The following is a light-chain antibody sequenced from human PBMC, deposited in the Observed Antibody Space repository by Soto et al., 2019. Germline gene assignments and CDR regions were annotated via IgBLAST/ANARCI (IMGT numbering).Light chain of an antibody. CDR3: RQHGSLPPIT. V-gene: IGKV3-20*01. CDR1: QSVSSSY. CDR2: GAS. Sequence: EIVVKQSSGTLSFTPGERATLSCRASQSVSSSYLAWYQQRPGQAPRFLIYGASSRAPGIPDGFSGSGSGTDVTLTTISLVDPEDAVGYCRQHGSLPPITFGQGTRLEI. J-gene: IGKJ5*01.